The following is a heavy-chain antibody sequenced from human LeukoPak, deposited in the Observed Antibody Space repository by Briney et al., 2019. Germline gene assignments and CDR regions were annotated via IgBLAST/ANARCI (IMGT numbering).Heavy chain of an antibody. Sequence: GGSLRLSCAASGFTFSTYDMNWVRQAPGKGLEWISYISSSGNTIYYADSVKGRSTISRGNAENSLYLQMNSLRAEDTAVYYCARENRVGYTYAGDCWGQGTLVTVSS. V-gene: IGHV3-48*03. D-gene: IGHD5-18*01. J-gene: IGHJ4*02. CDR1: GFTFSTYD. CDR3: ARENRVGYTYAGDC. CDR2: ISSSGNTI.